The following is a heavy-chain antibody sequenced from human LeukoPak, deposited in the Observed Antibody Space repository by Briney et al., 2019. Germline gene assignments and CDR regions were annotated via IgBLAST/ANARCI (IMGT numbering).Heavy chain of an antibody. CDR1: GHTFTSYV. J-gene: IGHJ4*02. Sequence: ASVKVSCKASGHTFTSYVISWVRQAPGQGLEWMGWISAYNGNTNTAKKLQGRVTMTTDTYTSTAYMELRSLRSDDTAVYYCARARSKIYQCDILTSFDYWGQGTLVTVSS. CDR3: ARARSKIYQCDILTSFDY. CDR2: ISAYNGNT. V-gene: IGHV1-18*01. D-gene: IGHD3-9*01.